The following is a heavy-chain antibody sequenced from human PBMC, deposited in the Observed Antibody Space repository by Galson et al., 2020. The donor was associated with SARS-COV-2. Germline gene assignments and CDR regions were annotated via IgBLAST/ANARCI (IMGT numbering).Heavy chain of an antibody. CDR2: IYPGDSDT. CDR3: ARHFIERYGSGSYYTTDFDI. Sequence: GESLKISCKGSGYSFTSYWIGWVRQMPGKGLEWMGIIYPGDSDTRYSPSFQGQVTISADKSISTAYLQWSSLKASDTAVYYCARHFIERYGSGSYYTTDFDIGGQGRMVTVSS. J-gene: IGHJ3*02. D-gene: IGHD3-10*01. V-gene: IGHV5-51*01. CDR1: GYSFTSYW.